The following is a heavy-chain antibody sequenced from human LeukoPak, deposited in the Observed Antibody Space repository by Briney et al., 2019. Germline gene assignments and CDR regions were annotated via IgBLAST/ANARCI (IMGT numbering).Heavy chain of an antibody. CDR2: INSDGINT. Sequence: GGSLRLSCAASGFTFSSYWVHWVRQAPGKGLVWVSRINSDGINTSYADSVKGRFTISRDNAKNTLNLQMNSLRAEDTAVYYCARDLGQYYDTSDNWFDPWGQGTLVTVSS. CDR1: GFTFSSYW. V-gene: IGHV3-74*01. CDR3: ARDLGQYYDTSDNWFDP. J-gene: IGHJ5*02. D-gene: IGHD3-22*01.